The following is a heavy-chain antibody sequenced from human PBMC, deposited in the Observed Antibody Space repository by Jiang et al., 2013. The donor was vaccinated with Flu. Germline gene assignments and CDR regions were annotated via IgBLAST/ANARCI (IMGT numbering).Heavy chain of an antibody. Sequence: GAEVKKPGSSVKVSCKASGGTFSSDAISWLRQAPGQGLEWMGAIIPIFATANYAQKFQGSVTITADKSTNTAYMDLSSLKSEDTAVYYCARFRFGSGCSGGSCSYTYFDNWGQGTLVTVSS. V-gene: IGHV1-69*06. J-gene: IGHJ4*02. CDR2: IIPIFATA. CDR3: ARFRFGSGCSGGSCSYTYFDN. D-gene: IGHD2-15*01. CDR1: GGTFSSDA.